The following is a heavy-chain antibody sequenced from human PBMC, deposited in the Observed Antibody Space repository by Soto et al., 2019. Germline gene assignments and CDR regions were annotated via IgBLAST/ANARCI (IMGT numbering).Heavy chain of an antibody. V-gene: IGHV3-74*01. CDR2: INSDGSST. CDR1: GFTFSSYW. D-gene: IGHD6-19*01. CDR3: AVAVAGPTAIGY. J-gene: IGHJ4*02. Sequence: EVQLVESGGGLVQPGGSLRLSCAASGFTFSSYWMHWVRQAPGKGLVWVSRINSDGSSTSYADSVKGRFTISRDNAKNTLYLQMNTLRAEDTAVYYCAVAVAGPTAIGYWGQGTLVTVSS.